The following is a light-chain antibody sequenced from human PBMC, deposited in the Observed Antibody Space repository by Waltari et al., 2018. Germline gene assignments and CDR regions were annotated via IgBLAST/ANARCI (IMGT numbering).Light chain of an antibody. V-gene: IGKV1-NL1*01. CDR2: GAS. CDR3: QQYYFTPYT. CDR1: QGISNS. J-gene: IGKJ2*01. Sequence: DIQMTQSPSSLSASVGDRVTITGRASQGISNSLDWYQQKPGKAPKLLLYGASRLESGVPPRFSGSGSGTDYTLTISSLQPDDFATYYCQQYYFTPYTFGQGTKLDIK.